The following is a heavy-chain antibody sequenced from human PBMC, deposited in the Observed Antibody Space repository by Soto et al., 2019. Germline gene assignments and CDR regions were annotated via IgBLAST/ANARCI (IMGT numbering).Heavy chain of an antibody. CDR2: IYYSGST. Sequence: PSETLSLTCTVSDGSISSYYWSWIRQSPGKGLECIGYIYYSGSTNYNPSLKSRVTISVDTSKNQFSLKLSSVTAADTAVYYCARWLRNWFDPWGQGTLVTVSS. D-gene: IGHD5-12*01. V-gene: IGHV4-59*01. CDR1: DGSISSYY. J-gene: IGHJ5*02. CDR3: ARWLRNWFDP.